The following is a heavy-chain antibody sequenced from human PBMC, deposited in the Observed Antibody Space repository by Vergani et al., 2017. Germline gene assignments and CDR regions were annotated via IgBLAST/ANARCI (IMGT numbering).Heavy chain of an antibody. CDR1: GYTFTGYY. J-gene: IGHJ4*02. CDR2: INPNSGGT. V-gene: IGHV1-2*02. Sequence: QVPLVQSGAEVKKPGASVKVSCKASGYTFTGYYMHWVRQAPGQGLEWMGWINPNSGGTNYAQKFQGRVTMTRDTSISKAYMELSRLRSEDTAVYYCARGLREQWLMLDYFDYWGQGTLVTVSS. D-gene: IGHD6-19*01. CDR3: ARGLREQWLMLDYFDY.